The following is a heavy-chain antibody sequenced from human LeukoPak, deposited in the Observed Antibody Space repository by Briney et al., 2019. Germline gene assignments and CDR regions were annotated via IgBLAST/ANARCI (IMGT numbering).Heavy chain of an antibody. J-gene: IGHJ4*02. CDR2: INHSGSA. D-gene: IGHD5/OR15-5a*01. Sequence: PSETLSLTCTVSGGSISSDTYYWGWIRQPPGKGLEWIGEINHSGSANYNPSLKSRVTISVDTSKNQFSLNLRSVTAADTAVYYCARGRGIVSTIGLLDYWGQGTLVTVSS. CDR1: GGSISSDTYY. V-gene: IGHV4-39*07. CDR3: ARGRGIVSTIGLLDY.